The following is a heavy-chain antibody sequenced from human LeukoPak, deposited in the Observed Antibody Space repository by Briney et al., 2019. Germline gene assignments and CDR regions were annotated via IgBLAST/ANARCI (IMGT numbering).Heavy chain of an antibody. CDR2: IRSKADMYVT. CDR3: TRHRAAGTESCFYHGMDV. CDR1: GFTFSGSD. D-gene: IGHD6-13*01. Sequence: PGGSLKLSCAASGFTFSGSDIHGVRQASAKGLEGGGRIRSKADMYVTAYAASVKGRFTISRDDSKNTAYLHMDVLNTEDTAMYFCTRHRAAGTESCFYHGMDVWGQGTTVTVS. V-gene: IGHV3-73*01. J-gene: IGHJ6*02.